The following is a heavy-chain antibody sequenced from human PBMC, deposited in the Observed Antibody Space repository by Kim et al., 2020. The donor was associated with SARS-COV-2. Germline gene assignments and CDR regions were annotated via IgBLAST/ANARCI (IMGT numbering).Heavy chain of an antibody. J-gene: IGHJ4*02. CDR2: FDPEDGET. Sequence: ASVKVSCKVSGYTLTELSMHWVRQAPGKGLEWMGGFDPEDGETIYAQKFQGRVTMTEDTSTDTAYMELSSLRSEDTAVYYCATLPAVWGLSSQLTYWVQGTLVTVSS. CDR1: GYTLTELS. V-gene: IGHV1-24*01. CDR3: ATLPAVWGLSSQLTY. D-gene: IGHD3-16*02.